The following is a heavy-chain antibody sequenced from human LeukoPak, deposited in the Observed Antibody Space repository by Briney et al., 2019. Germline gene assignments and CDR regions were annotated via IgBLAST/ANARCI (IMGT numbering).Heavy chain of an antibody. Sequence: PGGSLRLSCTASGFSFSSYSMNWVRQAPGKGLEWVAYIAYTNTIHYADSVRGRFAISRDNARNPLYLQLNSLRAEDTAVYYCARDPHSLDYWGQGTRVTVSS. CDR1: GFSFSSYS. CDR2: IAYTNTI. CDR3: ARDPHSLDY. V-gene: IGHV3-48*01. J-gene: IGHJ4*02.